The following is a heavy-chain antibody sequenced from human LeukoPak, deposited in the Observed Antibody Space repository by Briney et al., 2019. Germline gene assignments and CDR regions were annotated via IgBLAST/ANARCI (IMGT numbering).Heavy chain of an antibody. D-gene: IGHD2-15*01. Sequence: GGSLRLSCAASGFIFDDDAMHWVRQAPGKGLEWVSGINWNSGTIGYADSVKGRFTISRDNAKNSLYLQMNSLRADDMAFYYCARDRFRYCSGAYCSHFEFWGQGTLVSVSS. CDR2: INWNSGTI. CDR1: GFIFDDDA. CDR3: ARDRFRYCSGAYCSHFEF. J-gene: IGHJ4*02. V-gene: IGHV3-9*03.